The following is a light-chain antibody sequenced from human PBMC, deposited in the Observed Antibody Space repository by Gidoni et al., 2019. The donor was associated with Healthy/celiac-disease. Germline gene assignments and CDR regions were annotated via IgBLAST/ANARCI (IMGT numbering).Light chain of an antibody. J-gene: IGKJ4*01. CDR1: QSVSSRY. CDR2: GAS. CDR3: QQYGNSPTLT. Sequence: EIVLTQSPGPLSLPPGERATLSCRARQSVSSRYLDWYQQKPGQAPRLLIYGASSSATGLPDKFSGSGSGTAFTLTISRPEPEDSAVYYCQQYGNSPTLTFGGGTKVEIK. V-gene: IGKV3-20*01.